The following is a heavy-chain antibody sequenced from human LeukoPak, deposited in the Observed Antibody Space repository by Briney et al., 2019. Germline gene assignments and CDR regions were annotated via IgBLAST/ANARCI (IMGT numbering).Heavy chain of an antibody. J-gene: IGHJ6*04. Sequence: PSETLSLTCAVYGGSFSGYYWSWIRQPPGKGLEWIGEINHSGSTNYNPSLKSRVTISVDTSKNQFSLKLSSVTAADTAVYYCARGNGSGSYYKGRYYYGMDVWGKGTTVTVSS. CDR1: GGSFSGYY. D-gene: IGHD3-10*01. CDR3: ARGNGSGSYYKGRYYYGMDV. V-gene: IGHV4-34*01. CDR2: INHSGST.